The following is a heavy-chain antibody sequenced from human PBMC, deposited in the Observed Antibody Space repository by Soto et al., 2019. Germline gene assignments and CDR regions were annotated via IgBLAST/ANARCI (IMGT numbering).Heavy chain of an antibody. CDR2: LTVTGVSA. J-gene: IGHJ6*03. D-gene: IGHD2-15*01. CDR1: GFILSDSA. CDR3: AKNGCSYPACYPYYYYVDV. V-gene: IGHV3-23*01. Sequence: EVQLLESGGGLVQPGGSLRLSCAASGFILSDSAVSWVRQAPGKGLEWVSSLTVTGVSAFYSDSVKGRFTISRDISKSTLYLQLNSLRAEDTAVYYCAKNGCSYPACYPYYYYVDVWGRGTTVTVSS.